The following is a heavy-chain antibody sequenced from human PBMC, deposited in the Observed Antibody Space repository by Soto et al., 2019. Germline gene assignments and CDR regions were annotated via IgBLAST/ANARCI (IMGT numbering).Heavy chain of an antibody. J-gene: IGHJ4*02. Sequence: QVQLQESGAGLVKPSETLSLTCTVSGGSISSYYWSWIRQPPGKGLEWIGYMYYSGSTNYNPSLKRRVTLSVDPSQHQSSLTLSSVTAADTAVYYCARGISRGLDYWGQRTLVTLSS. CDR3: ARGISRGLDY. CDR2: MYYSGST. V-gene: IGHV4-59*01. D-gene: IGHD3-10*01. CDR1: GGSISSYY.